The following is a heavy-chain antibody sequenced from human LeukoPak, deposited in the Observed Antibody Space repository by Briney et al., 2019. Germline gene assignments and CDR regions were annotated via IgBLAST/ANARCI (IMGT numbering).Heavy chain of an antibody. Sequence: SETLSLTCTVSGGSISSYYWSWIRQPPGKGLEWIGYIYYSGSTNYNPSLKSRVTISVDTSKNQFSLKLSSVTAADTAVYYCARLPSGSFDYWGRGTLVTVSS. V-gene: IGHV4-59*01. J-gene: IGHJ4*02. CDR1: GGSISSYY. CDR2: IYYSGST. CDR3: ARLPSGSFDY. D-gene: IGHD1-26*01.